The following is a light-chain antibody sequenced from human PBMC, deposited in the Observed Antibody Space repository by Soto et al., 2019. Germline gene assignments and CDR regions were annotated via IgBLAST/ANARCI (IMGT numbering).Light chain of an antibody. J-gene: IGLJ1*01. CDR1: RDDIGAYDY. CDR3: SLYTSENAYV. V-gene: IGLV2-14*01. CDR2: EVT. Sequence: QSALTQPASVSGSPGQSITISCAGTRDDIGAYDYVSWYQQHPGNAPKLLVYEVTNRPSGGSDRFSGSKSGNTASLTISGLQAADEADYYCSLYTSENAYVFGTGTKVAVL.